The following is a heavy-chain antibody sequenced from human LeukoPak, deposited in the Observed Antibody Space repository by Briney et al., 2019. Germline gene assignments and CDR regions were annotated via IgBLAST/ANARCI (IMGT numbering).Heavy chain of an antibody. V-gene: IGHV4-34*01. CDR3: ARGRGSGYYNFDY. D-gene: IGHD3-3*01. J-gene: IGHJ4*02. Sequence: PSETLSLTCAVYGGSFSGYYWSWIRQPPGKGLEWIGEINHSGSTNYNPSLKSRVTISEDTSKNQFSLKLSSVTAADTAVYYCARGRGSGYYNFDYWGQGTLVTVSS. CDR2: INHSGST. CDR1: GGSFSGYY.